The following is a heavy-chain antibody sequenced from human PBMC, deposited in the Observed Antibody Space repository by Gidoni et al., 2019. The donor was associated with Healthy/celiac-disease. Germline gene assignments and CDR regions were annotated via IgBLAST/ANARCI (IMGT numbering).Heavy chain of an antibody. CDR2: IYYSGST. D-gene: IGHD3-10*01. CDR3: ARDYYYGSGSYYNVGFGY. V-gene: IGHV4-39*07. J-gene: IGHJ4*02. CDR1: GGSISSSSYY. Sequence: QLQLQESGPGLVKPSETLSLTCTVPGGSISSSSYYWGWIRQPPGKGLEWIGSIYYSGSTYYNPSLKSRVTISVDTSKNQFSLKLSSVTAADTAVYYCARDYYYGSGSYYNVGFGYWGQGTLVTVSS.